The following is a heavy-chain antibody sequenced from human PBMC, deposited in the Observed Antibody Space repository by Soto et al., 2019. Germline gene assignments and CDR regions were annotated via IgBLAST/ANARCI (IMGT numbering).Heavy chain of an antibody. V-gene: IGHV3-11*01. J-gene: IGHJ6*03. CDR3: AREPQSKTYYYYYMDV. CDR2: ISSSGSTI. CDR1: GFTFSDYY. Sequence: GGSLRLSCAASGFTFSDYYMSWIRQAPGKGLEWVSYISSSGSTIYYADSVKGRFTISRDNAKNSLYLQMNSLRAEDTAVYYCAREPQSKTYYYYYMDVWGKGTTVTVSS.